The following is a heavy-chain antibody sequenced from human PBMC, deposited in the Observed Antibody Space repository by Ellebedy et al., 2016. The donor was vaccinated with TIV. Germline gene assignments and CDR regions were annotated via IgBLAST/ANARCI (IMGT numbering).Heavy chain of an antibody. CDR3: AREKDDRAFDI. CDR2: ISYDPDIQ. J-gene: IGHJ3*02. Sequence: GGSLRLSXAASGFTFSTYLMHWVRQAPGRGLESVAVISYDPDIQYYGDSVKGRFTISRDNFKNTVYLQMNSLGAEDTAVYYCAREKDDRAFDIWGQGTMVTVSS. D-gene: IGHD5-24*01. CDR1: GFTFSTYL. V-gene: IGHV3-30-3*01.